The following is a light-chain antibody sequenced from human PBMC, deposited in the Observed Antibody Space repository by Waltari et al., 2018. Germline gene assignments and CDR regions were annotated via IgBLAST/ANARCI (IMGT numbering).Light chain of an antibody. CDR1: QGFSSW. CDR3: QQANSFPPT. V-gene: IGKV1-12*01. J-gene: IGKJ1*01. Sequence: DIQMTQSPSSVSASVGDRVTIACRASQGFSSWLTWYQQKPGKAPKPLSYAASSLQSGCPSRFSGNGSGTDFTLTISSLQPEDFATYYCQQANSFPPTFGQGTKVEIK. CDR2: AAS.